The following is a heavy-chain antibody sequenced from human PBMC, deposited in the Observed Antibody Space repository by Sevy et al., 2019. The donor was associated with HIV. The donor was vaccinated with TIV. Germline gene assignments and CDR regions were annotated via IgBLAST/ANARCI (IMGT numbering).Heavy chain of an antibody. J-gene: IGHJ4*02. D-gene: IGHD5-18*01. V-gene: IGHV3-9*01. CDR2: IRWSSGRI. Sequence: GGSLRLSCAASGFSFDDYAMHWVRQSPGKGLEWVSGIRWSSGRIGYADSVKGRFTISRDNAKNSLYLQMNSLRGEDTALYYCAKQDTRGYSYGSLDYWGQGTLVTVSS. CDR3: AKQDTRGYSYGSLDY. CDR1: GFSFDDYA.